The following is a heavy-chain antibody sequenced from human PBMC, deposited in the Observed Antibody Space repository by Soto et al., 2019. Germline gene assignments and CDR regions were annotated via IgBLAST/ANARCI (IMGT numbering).Heavy chain of an antibody. Sequence: QVQLVQSGAEVKKPGSSVKVSCKASGGTFSTFTISWVRQAPGQGLEWMGRIIPILGITNYAQKXQCRVTITEDXXTXTXFMELCNLTSEDTAVEYCARDLPIVVVPPARGLFDPWGQGTLVTVSS. D-gene: IGHD2-2*01. CDR1: GGTFSTFT. J-gene: IGHJ5*02. CDR3: ARDLPIVVVPPARGLFDP. V-gene: IGHV1-69*08. CDR2: IIPILGIT.